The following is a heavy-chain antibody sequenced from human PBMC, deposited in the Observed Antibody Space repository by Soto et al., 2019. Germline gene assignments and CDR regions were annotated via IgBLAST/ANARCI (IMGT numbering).Heavy chain of an antibody. CDR2: IIPIFGTA. D-gene: IGHD1-26*01. CDR3: ARDLNRVVGIVSGWFDP. V-gene: IGHV1-69*13. Sequence: GASVKVSCKASGGTFSSYAISWVRQAPGQGLEWMGGIIPIFGTANYAQKFQGRVTITADESTSTAYMELSSLRSEDTAVYYCARDLNRVVGIVSGWFDPWGQGTLVTVSS. CDR1: GGTFSSYA. J-gene: IGHJ5*02.